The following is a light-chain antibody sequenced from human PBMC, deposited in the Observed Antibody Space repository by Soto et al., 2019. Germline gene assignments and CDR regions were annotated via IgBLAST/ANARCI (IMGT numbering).Light chain of an antibody. CDR2: GAF. J-gene: IGKJ1*01. Sequence: MVLTQSPGNLSLSPVERATLSCRASQSVNSRYLAWYQQKPGQAPRLVIYGAFTRATGIPDRFIGSGSGTDFSLTISRLEPEDFAVYYCQQSPGTFGQGPRWIS. CDR3: QQSPGT. CDR1: QSVNSRY. V-gene: IGKV3-20*01.